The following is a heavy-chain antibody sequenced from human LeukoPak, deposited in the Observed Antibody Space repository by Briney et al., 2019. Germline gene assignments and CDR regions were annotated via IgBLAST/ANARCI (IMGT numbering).Heavy chain of an antibody. D-gene: IGHD3-22*01. Sequence: PSETLSLTCTVSGGSISSSSYYWGWIRQPPGKGLEWIGSIYYRGSTYYNPSLKSRVTISVDTSKNQFSLKLSSVTAADTAVYYCARLEYDSSGPNDYWGQGTLVTVSS. CDR1: GGSISSSSYY. CDR2: IYYRGST. V-gene: IGHV4-39*01. CDR3: ARLEYDSSGPNDY. J-gene: IGHJ4*02.